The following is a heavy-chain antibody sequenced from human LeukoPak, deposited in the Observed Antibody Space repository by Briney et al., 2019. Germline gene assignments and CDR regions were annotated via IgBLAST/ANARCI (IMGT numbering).Heavy chain of an antibody. Sequence: ASVKVSCKASGYTFTSYAMHWVRQAPGQGLEWMGWINPNSGGTNYAQKFQGRVTMTRDTSISTAYMELSRLRSDDTAVYYCARAKRFLEWLLYEPDAFDIWGQGTMVTVSS. V-gene: IGHV1-2*02. CDR1: GYTFTSYA. J-gene: IGHJ3*02. CDR3: ARAKRFLEWLLYEPDAFDI. D-gene: IGHD3-3*01. CDR2: INPNSGGT.